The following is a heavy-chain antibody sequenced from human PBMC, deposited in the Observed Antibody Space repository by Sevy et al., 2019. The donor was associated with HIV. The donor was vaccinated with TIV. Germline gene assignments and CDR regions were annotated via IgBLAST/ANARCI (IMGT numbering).Heavy chain of an antibody. J-gene: IGHJ5*02. CDR2: ISAYNGNT. V-gene: IGHV1-18*01. CDR1: GYTFSKYA. Sequence: ASVKVSCKASGYTFSKYAISWVRQAPGQGLEWMGWISAYNGNTDYAQTFQGRVTMTTDTSTSTAYMELRSLRSDDTAVYYCARDDAWFDTWGQGTLVTVSS. CDR3: ARDDAWFDT.